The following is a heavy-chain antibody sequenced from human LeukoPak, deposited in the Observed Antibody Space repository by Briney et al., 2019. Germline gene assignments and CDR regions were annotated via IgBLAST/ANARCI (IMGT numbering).Heavy chain of an antibody. CDR1: ESTFTNYY. V-gene: IGHV1-46*01. CDR3: ATNSRTLRDAFVI. J-gene: IGHJ3*02. CDR2: INPSGGST. Sequence: ASVKVSCKAFESTFTNYYMHWVRQAPGQGLEWMGIINPSGGSTNYAQKFQSRVTMTRDTSTNTVYMELSSLRSEDTAVYYCATNSRTLRDAFVIWRQGTMVTVSS. D-gene: IGHD2/OR15-2a*01.